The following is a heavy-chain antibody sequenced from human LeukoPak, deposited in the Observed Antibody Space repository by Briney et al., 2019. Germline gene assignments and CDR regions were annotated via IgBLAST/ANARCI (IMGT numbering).Heavy chain of an antibody. V-gene: IGHV3-30*02. J-gene: IGHJ6*03. CDR1: GFTFSSYG. CDR3: ARAILRYEPYYYYYYMDV. D-gene: IGHD1-1*01. Sequence: GGSLRLSCAASGFTFSSYGMHWVRQAPGKGLEWVAFIRYDGSNKYYADSVKGRFTISRDNSKNTLYLQMNSLRAEDTAVYYCARAILRYEPYYYYYYMDVWGKGTTVTVSS. CDR2: IRYDGSNK.